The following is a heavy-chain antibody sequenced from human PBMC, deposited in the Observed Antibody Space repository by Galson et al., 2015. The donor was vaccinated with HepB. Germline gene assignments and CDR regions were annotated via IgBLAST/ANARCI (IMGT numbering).Heavy chain of an antibody. J-gene: IGHJ4*02. CDR1: GFTFSSYS. CDR2: ISSSSSYI. D-gene: IGHD2-2*01. Sequence: SLRLSCAASGFTFSSYSMNWVRQAPGKGLEWVSSISSSSSYIYYADSVKGRFTISRDNAKNSLYLQMNSLRAEDTAVYYCARGAPEGPTIFDYWGQGTLVTVSS. V-gene: IGHV3-21*01. CDR3: ARGAPEGPTIFDY.